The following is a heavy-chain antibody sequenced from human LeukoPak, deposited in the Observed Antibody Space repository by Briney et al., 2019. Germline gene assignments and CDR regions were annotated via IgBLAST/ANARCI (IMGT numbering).Heavy chain of an antibody. V-gene: IGHV3-33*08. CDR2: IWYDGSNK. J-gene: IGHJ4*02. Sequence: GGSLRLSCAASGFTFSSYAMSWVRQAPGKGLEWVAVIWYDGSNKYYADSVRGRFTISRDNSKNTLYLQMNSLRAEDTAVYYCARSYSGSYLDYFDYWGQGTLVTVSS. D-gene: IGHD1-26*01. CDR3: ARSYSGSYLDYFDY. CDR1: GFTFSSYA.